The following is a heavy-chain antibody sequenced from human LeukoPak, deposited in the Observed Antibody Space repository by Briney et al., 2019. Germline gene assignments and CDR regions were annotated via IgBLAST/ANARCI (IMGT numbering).Heavy chain of an antibody. CDR3: AREYYYDSSGYSRFDY. Sequence: SVKVSCKASGGTFSSYAISWVRQAPGQGLEWMGRIIPILGIANYAQKFQGRVTITADKSASTAYMELSSLRSEDTAVYYCAREYYYDSSGYSRFDYWGQGTLVTVSS. V-gene: IGHV1-69*04. J-gene: IGHJ4*02. CDR2: IIPILGIA. CDR1: GGTFSSYA. D-gene: IGHD3-22*01.